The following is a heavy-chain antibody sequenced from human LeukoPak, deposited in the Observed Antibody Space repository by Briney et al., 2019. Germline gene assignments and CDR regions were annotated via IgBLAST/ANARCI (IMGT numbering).Heavy chain of an antibody. CDR2: IYYSGST. D-gene: IGHD1-26*01. V-gene: IGHV4-59*01. J-gene: IGHJ4*02. CDR3: AGGVGAIHFDY. Sequence: SETLSLTCTVSGGSISNYYWSWIRQPPGKGLEWIGYIYYSGSTNYSPSLKSRVTISVDTSNNQFSLRLTSVTAADTAMYYCAGGVGAIHFDYWGQGTLVTVSS. CDR1: GGSISNYY.